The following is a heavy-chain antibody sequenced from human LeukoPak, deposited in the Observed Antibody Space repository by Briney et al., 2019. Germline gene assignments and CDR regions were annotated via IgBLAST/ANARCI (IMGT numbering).Heavy chain of an antibody. J-gene: IGHJ6*03. CDR2: ISSSGSTI. Sequence: LSLTCAVYGGSFSGYYWSWIRQPPGKGLEWVSYISSSGSTIYYADSVKGRFTISRDNAKNSLYLQMNSLRAEDTAVYYCARRPAGSWDYYYYYYMDVWGKGTTVTISS. CDR3: ARRPAGSWDYYYYYYMDV. V-gene: IGHV3-11*01. D-gene: IGHD1-26*01. CDR1: GGSFSGYY.